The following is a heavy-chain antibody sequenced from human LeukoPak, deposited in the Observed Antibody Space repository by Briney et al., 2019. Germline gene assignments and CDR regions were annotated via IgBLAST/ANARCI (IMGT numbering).Heavy chain of an antibody. J-gene: IGHJ4*02. CDR2: LSSGGINK. CDR3: ARDHAGSGRAFDN. Sequence: GGSLRLSCAASGFTFSNYGVHWVRQAPGKGLEWVALLSSGGINKHYADSVRGRFIISRDNSMNTLYLQMNSLRVEDTAVYYCARDHAGSGRAFDNWGQGTLVTVSS. D-gene: IGHD2-15*01. CDR1: GFTFSNYG. V-gene: IGHV3-30*03.